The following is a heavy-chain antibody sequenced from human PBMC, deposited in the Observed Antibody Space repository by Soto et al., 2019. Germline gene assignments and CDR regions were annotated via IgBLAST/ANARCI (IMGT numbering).Heavy chain of an antibody. J-gene: IGHJ2*01. CDR3: ATNLGTGHWYCHV. CDR2: ISNSGSLT. V-gene: IGHV3-23*01. CDR1: GFTFSSYG. Sequence: QLLESGGGLVQFGGSLRLSCAASGFTFSSYGMSWVRQVPGKGLEWVSSISNSGSLTYYADSVKGRCTISRDNSKKKLYLQMNSLRAEGTALYYSATNLGTGHWYCHVWGRGALVTVSS. D-gene: IGHD1-1*01.